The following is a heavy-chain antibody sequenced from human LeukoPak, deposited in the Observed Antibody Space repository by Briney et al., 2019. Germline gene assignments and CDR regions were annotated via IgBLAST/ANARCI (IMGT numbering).Heavy chain of an antibody. J-gene: IGHJ6*03. Sequence: GASVKVSCKASGYTFNSYDINWVRQATGQGLEWMGWMNPNSGNTGYAQKFQGRVTTTKNNSITTVYVELSSLRSEDTAVYYCARALSWTTESYYYMDVWGKGTTVTVSS. CDR3: ARALSWTTESYYYMDV. D-gene: IGHD3/OR15-3a*01. CDR1: GYTFNSYD. V-gene: IGHV1-8*01. CDR2: MNPNSGNT.